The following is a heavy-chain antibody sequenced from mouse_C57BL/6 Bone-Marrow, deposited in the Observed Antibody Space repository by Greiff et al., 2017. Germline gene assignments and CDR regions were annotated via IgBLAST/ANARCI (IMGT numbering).Heavy chain of an antibody. CDR2: IDPSDSYT. J-gene: IGHJ3*01. D-gene: IGHD3-2*02. CDR3: ARSGGQLRLRRFAY. CDR1: GYTFTSYW. Sequence: VQLQQPGAELVMPGASVKLSCKASGYTFTSYWMHWVKQRPGQGLEWIGEIDPSDSYTNYNQKFKGKSTLTVDKSSSTAYMQLSSLTSEDSAVYYCARSGGQLRLRRFAYWGQGTLVTVSA. V-gene: IGHV1-69*01.